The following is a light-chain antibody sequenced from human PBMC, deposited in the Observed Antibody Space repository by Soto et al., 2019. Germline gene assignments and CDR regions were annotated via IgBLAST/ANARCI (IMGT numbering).Light chain of an antibody. V-gene: IGKV1-39*01. CDR2: AVS. CDR3: QRSGIPWT. CDR1: QDVGYY. J-gene: IGKJ1*01. Sequence: DIQLTQSPSSLSASVGDRISITCRTSQDVGYYLNWYQERPGKAHKVLIYAVSELERVVPPRFSAGGSGTDFTLTISRLEPEDFATYYCQRSGIPWTFGPGTKVEMK.